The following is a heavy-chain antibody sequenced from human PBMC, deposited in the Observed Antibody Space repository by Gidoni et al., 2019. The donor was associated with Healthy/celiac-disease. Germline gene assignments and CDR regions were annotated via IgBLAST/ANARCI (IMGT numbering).Heavy chain of an antibody. CDR3: ARAAAGTAVFDY. CDR1: RYTFTGYY. V-gene: IGHV1-2*06. CDR2: INPNSGGT. J-gene: IGHJ4*02. D-gene: IGHD6-13*01. Sequence: QVQLVQSGAAVKKPGASVKVSCKASRYTFTGYYMHWVRQAPGQGLEWMGRINPNSGGTNYAQKCQGRVTMTRDTSISTAYMELSRLRSDDTAVYYCARAAAGTAVFDYWGQGTLVTVSS.